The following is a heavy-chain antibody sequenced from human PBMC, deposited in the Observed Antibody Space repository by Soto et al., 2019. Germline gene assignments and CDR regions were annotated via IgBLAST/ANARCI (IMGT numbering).Heavy chain of an antibody. CDR3: ARVIRDSSSWYITNWFDP. V-gene: IGHV4-34*01. Sequence: PSETLSLTCAVYGGSFSTDYWSWIRQPPGKGLEWIGEINPSGGTNYNPSLKSRVTISVDTSKNQFSLKLSSVTAADTAVYYCARVIRDSSSWYITNWFDPWGQGTLVTVSS. CDR2: INPSGGT. D-gene: IGHD6-13*01. J-gene: IGHJ5*02. CDR1: GGSFSTDY.